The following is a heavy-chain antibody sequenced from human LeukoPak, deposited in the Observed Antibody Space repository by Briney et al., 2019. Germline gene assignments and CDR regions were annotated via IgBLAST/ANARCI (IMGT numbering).Heavy chain of an antibody. Sequence: PSQTLSLPCTVSGGSISRADYYRSCIRQPPGKGLEWLGYISYSGDSYFNPSLKSRLTISIDTSKNQFSLQLSSVTAADTAVYYCATGRVGATFDAWGQGTQVTVSS. CDR3: ATGRVGATFDA. V-gene: IGHV4-30-4*01. D-gene: IGHD1-26*01. CDR1: GGSISRADYY. CDR2: ISYSGDS. J-gene: IGHJ5*02.